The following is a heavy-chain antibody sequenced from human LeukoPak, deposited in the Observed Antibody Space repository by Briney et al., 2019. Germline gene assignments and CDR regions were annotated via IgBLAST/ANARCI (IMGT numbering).Heavy chain of an antibody. CDR3: ARREYYYESSGYELDY. CDR1: GYSFTSYW. CDR2: IYPGDSDT. D-gene: IGHD3-22*01. Sequence: GESLKISCKGSGYSFTSYWIGWVRQMPGKGLEWMGIIYPGDSDTRYSPSFQGQVTISADKSISTAYLQWSSLKASDTAMYYCARREYYYESSGYELDYWGQGTLVTVSS. J-gene: IGHJ4*02. V-gene: IGHV5-51*01.